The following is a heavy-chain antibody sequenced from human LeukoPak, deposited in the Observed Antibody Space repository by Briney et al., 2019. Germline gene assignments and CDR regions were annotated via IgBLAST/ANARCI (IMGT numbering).Heavy chain of an antibody. Sequence: PGGSLRLSCAGSGFTFGVYGMHWFRQTPGKGLEWVAVIAYDGRRAFYADSVKGRFTISRDNSKNTMSVQMDDLRAEDTAVYYCTRYNNDHFDYWGQGTLVTVSS. CDR3: TRYNNDHFDY. J-gene: IGHJ4*02. D-gene: IGHD1-14*01. CDR2: IAYDGRRA. CDR1: GFTFGVYG. V-gene: IGHV3-33*01.